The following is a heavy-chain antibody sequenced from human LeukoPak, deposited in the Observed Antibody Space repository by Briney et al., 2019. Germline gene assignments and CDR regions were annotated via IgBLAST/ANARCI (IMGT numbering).Heavy chain of an antibody. CDR1: GYTLTELS. V-gene: IGHV1-24*01. CDR3: ATAPMITFGGVIVRVGYFDY. CDR2: FDPEDGET. D-gene: IGHD3-16*02. J-gene: IGHJ4*02. Sequence: ASVKVSCKVSGYTLTELSMHWVRQAPGKGLEWMGGFDPEDGETIYAQKFQGRVTMTEDTSTDTAYMELSSLRSEDTAVYYCATAPMITFGGVIVRVGYFDYWGQGTLVTVSS.